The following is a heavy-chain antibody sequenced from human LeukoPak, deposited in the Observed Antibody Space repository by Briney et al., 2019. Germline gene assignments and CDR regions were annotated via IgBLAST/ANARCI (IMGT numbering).Heavy chain of an antibody. V-gene: IGHV3-7*01. Sequence: PGGSLRLSCAASGFTFISYWMSWVRQAPGKGMEWVANIKQDKTEKYYVDSVKGRFTIPRDNAKNSLYLQMNSLRAEDTAVYYCAKRDGYNSGPFDYWGQGTLVTVSS. CDR1: GFTFISYW. CDR3: AKRDGYNSGPFDY. J-gene: IGHJ4*02. D-gene: IGHD5-24*01. CDR2: IKQDKTEK.